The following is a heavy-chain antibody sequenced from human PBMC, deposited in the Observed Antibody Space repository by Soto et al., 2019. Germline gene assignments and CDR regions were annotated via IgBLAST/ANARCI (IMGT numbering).Heavy chain of an antibody. CDR2: ISYDGSNK. CDR3: AKSESYSSGWYYYDYGMDV. CDR1: GFTFSSYG. Sequence: QVQLVESGGGVVQPGRSLRLSCAASGFTFSSYGMHWVRQAPGKGLEWVAVISYDGSNKYYADSVKGRFTISRDNSKNTLYLQMNSLRAEDTAVYYCAKSESYSSGWYYYDYGMDVWGQGTTVTVSS. D-gene: IGHD6-19*01. J-gene: IGHJ6*02. V-gene: IGHV3-30*18.